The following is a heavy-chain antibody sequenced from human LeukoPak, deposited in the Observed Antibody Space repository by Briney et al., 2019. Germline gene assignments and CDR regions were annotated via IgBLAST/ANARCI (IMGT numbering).Heavy chain of an antibody. D-gene: IGHD2-8*02. CDR3: AREGSYLNTGASYYLHWFDP. J-gene: IGHJ5*02. CDR1: GFSFSRYW. CDR2: IDTEGSTT. V-gene: IGHV3-74*01. Sequence: AGGSLRLSCAASGFSFSRYWMHWVRQAPGKGLVWVSYIDTEGSTTSYADSVKGRFTISRDNAKNTLYLQMNSLRAEDTAIYYCAREGSYLNTGASYYLHWFDPWGQGTLVTVSS.